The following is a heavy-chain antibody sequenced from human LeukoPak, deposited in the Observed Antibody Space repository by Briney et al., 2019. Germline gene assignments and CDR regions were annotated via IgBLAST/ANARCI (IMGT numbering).Heavy chain of an antibody. CDR1: GFTFSSYW. CDR2: IKQDGSEK. CDR3: AKISSSWYISDY. V-gene: IGHV3-7*01. D-gene: IGHD6-13*01. J-gene: IGHJ4*02. Sequence: QPGGSLRLSCAASGFTFSSYWVSWVRQAPGKGLEWVANIKQDGSEKYYVDSVKGRFTISRDNAKNSLYLQMNSLRAEDTAVYYCAKISSSWYISDYWGQGTLVTVSS.